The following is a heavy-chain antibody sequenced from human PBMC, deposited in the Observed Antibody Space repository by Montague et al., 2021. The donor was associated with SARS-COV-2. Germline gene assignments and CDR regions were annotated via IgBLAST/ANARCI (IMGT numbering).Heavy chain of an antibody. D-gene: IGHD6-13*01. J-gene: IGHJ6*02. CDR1: GDSISTTTL. Sequence: SETLSLTCRVSGDSISTTTLWTWLRQTPGNGLTWIGEIFHSGTFHYTPSLKSRVSISVDKSNNQSSLRLSSLIAADTAVYYCATLSRRTAAGTRDYFGLDVWGQGTTVVVSS. CDR2: IFHSGTF. V-gene: IGHV4-4*02. CDR3: ATLSRRTAAGTRDYFGLDV.